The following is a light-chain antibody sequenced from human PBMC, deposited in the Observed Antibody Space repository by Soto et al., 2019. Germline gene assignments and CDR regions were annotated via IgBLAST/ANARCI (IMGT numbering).Light chain of an antibody. Sequence: IQMTQSPSTLSASVGDRVTITCRASQNIYTWLAWYQQKPGKAPKLLISTASSLQSGVPSRFSGSGSGTEFTLTISSLQPEDFATYYCQQLDSYPRTFGQGTKVDIK. CDR1: QNIYTW. J-gene: IGKJ1*01. V-gene: IGKV1-5*01. CDR3: QQLDSYPRT. CDR2: TAS.